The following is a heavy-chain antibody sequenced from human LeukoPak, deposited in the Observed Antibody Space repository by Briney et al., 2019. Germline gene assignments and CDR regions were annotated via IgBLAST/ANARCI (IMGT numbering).Heavy chain of an antibody. J-gene: IGHJ4*02. V-gene: IGHV1-2*02. Sequence: ASVKVSCKASGYTFTAYYMHWVRQAPGQGLEWLGWINPNSGGTNYAQKLQGRVTMTRDTSITTAYMELSRLSSDDTAVYYCASSVSSRWAIIDYWGQGTLVTVSS. CDR1: GYTFTAYY. CDR2: INPNSGGT. CDR3: ASSVSSRWAIIDY. D-gene: IGHD6-13*01.